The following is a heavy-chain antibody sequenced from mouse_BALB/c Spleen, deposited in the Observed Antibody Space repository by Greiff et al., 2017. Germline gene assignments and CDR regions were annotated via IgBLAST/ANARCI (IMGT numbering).Heavy chain of an antibody. V-gene: IGHV3-6*02. D-gene: IGHD2-4*01. CDR2: ISYDGSN. CDR3: AEVITFYAMDY. J-gene: IGHJ4*01. CDR1: GYSITSGYY. Sequence: EVQLVESGPGLVKPSQSLSLTCSVTGYSITSGYYWNWIRQFPGNKLEWMGYISYDGSNNYNPSLKNRISITRDTSKNQFFLKLNSVTTEDTATYYCAEVITFYAMDYWGQGTSVTVSS.